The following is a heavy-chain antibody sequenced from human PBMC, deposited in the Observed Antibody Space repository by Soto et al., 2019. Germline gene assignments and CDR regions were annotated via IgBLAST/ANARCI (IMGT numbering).Heavy chain of an antibody. CDR3: ARSRENPRNGTDV. J-gene: IGHJ6*02. V-gene: IGHV6-1*01. CDR2: TYYRSKWYN. CDR1: GDSVSGYSAA. D-gene: IGHD1-26*01. Sequence: SQTLSLTCAISGDSVSGYSAAWNWVRQSPSRGLEWLGRTYYRSKWYNDFAGSVRSRMTINPDTSKNQFSLQLNSVTPEDTAVYYCARSRENPRNGTDVWGQGTMVTDSS.